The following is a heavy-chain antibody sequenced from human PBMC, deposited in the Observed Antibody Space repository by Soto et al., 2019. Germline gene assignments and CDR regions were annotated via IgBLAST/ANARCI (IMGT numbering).Heavy chain of an antibody. D-gene: IGHD6-13*01. CDR2: IKSKTDGGTT. CDR3: TTGTAIAAAGPFDY. Sequence: GGSLRLSCAASGFTFHNAWMSWVRQAPGKGLEWLGRIKSKTDGGTTDYAAPVKGRFTISRDDSKNTLYLQMNSLKTEDTAVYYCTTGTAIAAAGPFDYWGQGTLVTVSS. CDR1: GFTFHNAW. J-gene: IGHJ4*02. V-gene: IGHV3-15*01.